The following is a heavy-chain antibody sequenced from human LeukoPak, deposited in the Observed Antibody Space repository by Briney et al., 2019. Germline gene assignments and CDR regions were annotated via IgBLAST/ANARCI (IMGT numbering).Heavy chain of an antibody. CDR1: GGSISSYY. CDR3: ARATAYDILTGWGSWFDP. V-gene: IGHV4-59*01. CDR2: IYYSGST. Sequence: PSETLSLTCTASGGSISSYYWSWIRQPPGKGLEWIGYIYYSGSTNYTPSLKSRVTISVDTSKNQFSLKLSSVTAADTAVYYCARATAYDILTGWGSWFDPWGQGTLVTVSS. J-gene: IGHJ5*02. D-gene: IGHD3-9*01.